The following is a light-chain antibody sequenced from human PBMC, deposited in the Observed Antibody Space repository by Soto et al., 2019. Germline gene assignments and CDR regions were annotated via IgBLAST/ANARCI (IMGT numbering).Light chain of an antibody. CDR1: QSINSC. V-gene: IGKV1-5*03. CDR3: QQYNSYPRLT. J-gene: IGKJ4*01. CDR2: KAS. Sequence: DIQMTQSPSTLSASVGDRVTITCRASQSINSCLAWYQQKPGKAPKLLIYKASSLESGVPSRFSGSGSGTEFTLTISSLQPDDFATYYCQQYNSYPRLTFGGGTKVDIK.